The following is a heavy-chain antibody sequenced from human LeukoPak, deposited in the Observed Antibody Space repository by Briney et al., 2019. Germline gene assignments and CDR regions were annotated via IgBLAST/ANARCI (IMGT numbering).Heavy chain of an antibody. V-gene: IGHV4-61*02. CDR3: ARGRTGYHLLPTKKNYSYYYMDV. CDR2: IYSSGSS. J-gene: IGHJ6*03. Sequence: PSETLSLTCTVSGGSISSGSYYWSWIRQPAGKGLEWIGRIYSSGSSNFNPSLKSRVTISVDTSKNQFALKLSSVTAADTAVYYCARGRTGYHLLPTKKNYSYYYMDVWGTGTTVTVSS. CDR1: GGSISSGSYY. D-gene: IGHD2-2*01.